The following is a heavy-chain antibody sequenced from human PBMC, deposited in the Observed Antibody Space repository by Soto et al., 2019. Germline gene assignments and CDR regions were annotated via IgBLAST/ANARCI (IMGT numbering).Heavy chain of an antibody. V-gene: IGHV4-34*01. D-gene: IGHD3-10*01. CDR3: ARGRLSITMVRGVRYYYYGMDV. CDR2: TNHSGST. J-gene: IGHJ6*02. Sequence: SETLSVTCAVYGGSFSGYYWSWIRQPPGKGLEWIGETNHSGSTNYNPSLKSRVTISVDTSKNQFSLKLSSVTAADTAVYYCARGRLSITMVRGVRYYYYGMDVWGQGTTVS. CDR1: GGSFSGYY.